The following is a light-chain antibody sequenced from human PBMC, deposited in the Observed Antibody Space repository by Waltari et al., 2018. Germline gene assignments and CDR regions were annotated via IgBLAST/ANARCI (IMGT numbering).Light chain of an antibody. J-gene: IGLJ2*01. Sequence: QSALTQPASVSGSPGQSITISCSGSTTDIGTYDYLPWYQQYPGQAPKLILYQVTIRPSGVSNRFSGSKSGNTASLTISGLQTDDEAIYYCSSYTDSTTVVFGGGTVVTVL. V-gene: IGLV2-14*01. CDR3: SSYTDSTTVV. CDR1: TTDIGTYDY. CDR2: QVT.